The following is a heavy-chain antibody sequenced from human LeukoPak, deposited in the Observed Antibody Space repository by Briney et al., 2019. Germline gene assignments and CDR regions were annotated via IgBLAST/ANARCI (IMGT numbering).Heavy chain of an antibody. Sequence: GGSLRLSCAASGFTFSIHWMHWVRQAPGKGLVWVSRITSDGRTTDYADSVKGRSTVSRDNAKNTLFLQMNSLTAEDTAVYYCVRALGAPYDDWGLGTLVTVS. V-gene: IGHV3-74*01. CDR2: ITSDGRTT. CDR3: VRALGAPYDD. CDR1: GFTFSIHW. J-gene: IGHJ4*02. D-gene: IGHD3-16*01.